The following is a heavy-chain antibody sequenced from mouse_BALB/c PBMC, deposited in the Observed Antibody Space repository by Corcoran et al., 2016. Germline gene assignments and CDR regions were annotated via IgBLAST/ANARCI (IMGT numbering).Heavy chain of an antibody. Sequence: EVQLQQSGAELVKPGASVKLSCTASGFNIKDTYMHWVKQRPEQGLAWIGRIDPANGNTKYDPKFQGKATITADTSSNTAYLQLSSLTSEDTAVYYCARGYGSLAWFAYWGQGTLVTVSA. J-gene: IGHJ3*01. D-gene: IGHD1-1*01. CDR3: ARGYGSLAWFAY. V-gene: IGHV14-3*02. CDR2: IDPANGNT. CDR1: GFNIKDTY.